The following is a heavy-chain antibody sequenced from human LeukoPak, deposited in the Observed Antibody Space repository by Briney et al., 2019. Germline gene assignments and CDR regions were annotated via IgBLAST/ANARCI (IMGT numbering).Heavy chain of an antibody. CDR3: ARVSSG. V-gene: IGHV3-7*01. CDR1: GFTFSGHW. CDR2: INQGGSDK. D-gene: IGHD6-19*01. Sequence: GGSLRLSCAASGFTFSGHWMSWVRQAPGKGLEWVANINQGGSDKYYVDSVKGRFTISRDNAKNTLYLQMNSLRAEDTAVYYCARVSSGWGQGTLVTVSS. J-gene: IGHJ4*02.